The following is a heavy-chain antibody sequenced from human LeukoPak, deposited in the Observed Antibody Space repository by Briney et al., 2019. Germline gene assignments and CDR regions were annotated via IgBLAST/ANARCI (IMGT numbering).Heavy chain of an antibody. Sequence: NPSETLSLTCAVYGTSFSTYYWNWIRQSPGKGLEWIGEVNPRGSTNYNPSLKTRVTISADTSKNQFSLRLTSVTAAGTAVYYCARSPLWTIAARPLDNWGQGALVTVSS. D-gene: IGHD6-6*01. CDR3: ARSPLWTIAARPLDN. J-gene: IGHJ4*02. CDR1: GTSFSTYY. CDR2: VNPRGST. V-gene: IGHV4-34*01.